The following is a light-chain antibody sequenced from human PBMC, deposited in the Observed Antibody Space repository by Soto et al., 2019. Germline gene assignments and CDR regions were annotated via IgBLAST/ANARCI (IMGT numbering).Light chain of an antibody. CDR1: RNIVSW. J-gene: IGKJ4*01. CDR3: QQHANYPIP. Sequence: DIRITQSPSTLSASIGDRVTITCRASRNIVSWLAWYQQKAGKAPNLLIYKASTLETGVPSRFSGSASGTEFTLTISSLQPDDFATYYCQQHANYPIPFGAGTKV. CDR2: KAS. V-gene: IGKV1-5*03.